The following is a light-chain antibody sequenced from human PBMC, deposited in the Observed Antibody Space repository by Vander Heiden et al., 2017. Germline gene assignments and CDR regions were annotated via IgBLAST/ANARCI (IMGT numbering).Light chain of an antibody. V-gene: IGKV1-9*01. CDR2: AAS. CDR1: QGISSY. J-gene: IGKJ5*01. CDR3: HLHNSYPLNT. Sequence: MQFTHPPSFLSASVADRVTITCRVSQGISSYLAWYEQKPGKAPKLLIYAASTWQFAVPSRFSGSGCGIELTLTISSRQQEDFASYYCHLHNSYPLNTFGQGTQLEIK.